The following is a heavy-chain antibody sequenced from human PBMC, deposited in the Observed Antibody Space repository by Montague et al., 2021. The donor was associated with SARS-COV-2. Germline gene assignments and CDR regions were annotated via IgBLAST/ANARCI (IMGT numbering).Heavy chain of an antibody. CDR2: ISSSGGTI. V-gene: IGHV3-48*03. Sequence: SLRLSCAASGFISSYYEMNWVRQAPGKGLEWISYISSSGGTIYCADSVMGRFTFSRDNAKNSLYLQMNSLRAEDTALYYCARGPPDYSDNGMDVWGQGTTVTVS. J-gene: IGHJ6*02. CDR1: GFISSYYE. CDR3: ARGPPDYSDNGMDV. D-gene: IGHD4-17*01.